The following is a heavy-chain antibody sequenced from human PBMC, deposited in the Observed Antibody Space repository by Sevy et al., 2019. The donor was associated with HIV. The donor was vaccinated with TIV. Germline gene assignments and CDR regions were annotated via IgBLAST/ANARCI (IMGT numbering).Heavy chain of an antibody. CDR2: VKQDMSEK. CDR3: ARAQQITMLVVIGGLYFDF. D-gene: IGHD3-22*01. Sequence: GESLKISCATSGFTFSSNWMTWVRQAPGKGLEWVANVKQDMSEKYYADSVKGRFTISRDNVKNSLYLEMNSLRAEDTAVYYCARAQQITMLVVIGGLYFDFWGQGTLVTVSS. J-gene: IGHJ4*02. CDR1: GFTFSSNW. V-gene: IGHV3-7*01.